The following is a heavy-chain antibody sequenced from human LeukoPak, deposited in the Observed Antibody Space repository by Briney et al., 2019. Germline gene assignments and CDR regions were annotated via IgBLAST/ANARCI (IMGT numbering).Heavy chain of an antibody. Sequence: KPSETLSLTCTVSGYSISSGYYWGWIRQPPGKGLEWIGSVYHTGSTFYSPSLKSRVTVSVDTSKNQFSLNLSSVTATDTAVYYCARDAKVGATWSGMLNWFDPWGQGTLVTVSS. D-gene: IGHD1-26*01. V-gene: IGHV4-38-2*02. CDR1: GYSISSGYY. CDR2: VYHTGST. J-gene: IGHJ5*02. CDR3: ARDAKVGATWSGMLNWFDP.